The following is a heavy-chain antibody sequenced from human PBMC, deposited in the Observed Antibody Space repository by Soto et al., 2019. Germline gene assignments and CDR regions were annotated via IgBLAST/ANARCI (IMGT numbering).Heavy chain of an antibody. CDR1: GFTFSDSV. CDR3: VKSHPADFDSSPFTALDF. V-gene: IGHV3-23*01. D-gene: IGHD3-22*01. CDR2: MSGDGRT. J-gene: IGHJ4*02. Sequence: GGSLRLSCVGSGFTFSDSVMAWVRQAPGKGLEWLSVMSGDGRTRYALSVTGRFTISRDNSKNTLYLQMRSLRAEDAAAYYCVKSHPADFDSSPFTALDFGDQGTRVTTSS.